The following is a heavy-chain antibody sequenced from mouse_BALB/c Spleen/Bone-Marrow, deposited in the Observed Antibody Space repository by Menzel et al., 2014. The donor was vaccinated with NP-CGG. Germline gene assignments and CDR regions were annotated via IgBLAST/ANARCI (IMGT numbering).Heavy chain of an antibody. V-gene: IGHV1-22*01. CDR1: GCSFTGHY. Sequence: EVQLQQSGPDLVKPGASVKMSCKASGCSFTGHYMHWVKQSHGKSLEWIGRVNPNNGGATYNQRFRGKAILTVNKSSSTAYMELRSLTSEDSAVCYCSRGSDYEAMDYWGQGTSVTVSS. J-gene: IGHJ4*01. CDR2: VNPNNGGA. CDR3: SRGSDYEAMDY.